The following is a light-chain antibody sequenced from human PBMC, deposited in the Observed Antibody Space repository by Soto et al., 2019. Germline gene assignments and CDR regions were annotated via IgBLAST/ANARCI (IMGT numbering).Light chain of an antibody. J-gene: IGKJ3*01. CDR3: QQYGSSPFT. CDR2: GAS. CDR1: QSVSSSY. V-gene: IGKV3-20*01. Sequence: EIVLTQSPGTLSLSPGERATLSCRASQSVSSSYLAWYQQKPGQTPRLLFYGASSRATGIPDRFSGSGSGSDFTLTISRLEPEDFAVYYCQQYGSSPFTCGPGNKVDIK.